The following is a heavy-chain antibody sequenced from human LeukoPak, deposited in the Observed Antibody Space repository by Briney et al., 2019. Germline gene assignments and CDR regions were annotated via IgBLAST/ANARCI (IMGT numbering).Heavy chain of an antibody. D-gene: IGHD3-3*01. Sequence: SVKVSCKASGGTFSSYAISWVRQAPGQGLEWMGGIIPIFGTANYAQKFQGRVTITADESTSTAYMELSSLRSEDTALYYCARVGDFWSGYYRPFDYWGQGTLVTVSS. CDR2: IIPIFGTA. CDR3: ARVGDFWSGYYRPFDY. CDR1: GGTFSSYA. V-gene: IGHV1-69*13. J-gene: IGHJ4*02.